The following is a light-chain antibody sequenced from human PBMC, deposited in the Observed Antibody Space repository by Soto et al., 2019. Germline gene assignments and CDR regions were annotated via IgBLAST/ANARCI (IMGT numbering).Light chain of an antibody. V-gene: IGKV3-20*01. J-gene: IGKJ1*01. CDR2: GAS. CDR1: QSVTSNY. Sequence: EIVFPQSPRTLSLSPRERGTLSCRASQSVTSNYLAWYQQKHGQAPRLLIYGASSRATGIPDRFSGSGSGTHGTITISRLETEDGSVYYCQQYGNSRWTFGQGTKVDIK. CDR3: QQYGNSRWT.